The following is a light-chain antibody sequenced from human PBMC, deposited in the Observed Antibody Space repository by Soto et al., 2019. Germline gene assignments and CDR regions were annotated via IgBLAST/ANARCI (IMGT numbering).Light chain of an antibody. J-gene: IGKJ4*01. CDR3: QQSYSTPLT. CDR2: AAS. Sequence: DIQMTQFPSSLSASVGDSVTITCRASQSVSTYLNWYQQKPGKAPKLLIYAASSLQSGVPSRFSGSGSGTDFTLTISSLQPEDFATYYCQQSYSTPLTFGGGTKVDIK. CDR1: QSVSTY. V-gene: IGKV1-39*01.